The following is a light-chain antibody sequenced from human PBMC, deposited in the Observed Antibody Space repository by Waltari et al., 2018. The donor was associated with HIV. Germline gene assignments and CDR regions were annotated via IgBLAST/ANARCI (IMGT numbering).Light chain of an antibody. Sequence: QSALTQPASVSGSPGQSITISCTGTSSDVGSYNLVSWYQQHPGKAPKLMICEGSKRPSGVSNRFSGSKSGSTASLTISGLQAEDEAGYYCCSYAGSSPVLFGGGTKLTVL. CDR3: CSYAGSSPVL. V-gene: IGLV2-23*01. CDR2: EGS. CDR1: SSDVGSYNL. J-gene: IGLJ2*01.